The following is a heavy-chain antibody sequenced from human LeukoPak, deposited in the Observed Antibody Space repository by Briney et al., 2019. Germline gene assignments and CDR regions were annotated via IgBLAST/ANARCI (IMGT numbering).Heavy chain of an antibody. V-gene: IGHV3-23*01. CDR3: VSEAGYCAPVCLKTNWFDP. CDR1: GFPFSSHA. Sequence: GGSLRLSCVASGFPFSSHAMSWVRQPPGKGLEWVSAISNGKTYYADSVRGRFTISRDDSKNTVYLQMNSLRDEDTALYYCVSEAGYCAPVCLKTNWFDPWGQGTLVTVSS. CDR2: ISNGKT. D-gene: IGHD2-15*01. J-gene: IGHJ5*02.